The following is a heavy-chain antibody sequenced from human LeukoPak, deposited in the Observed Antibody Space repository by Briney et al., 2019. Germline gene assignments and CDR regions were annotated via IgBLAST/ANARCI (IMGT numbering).Heavy chain of an antibody. CDR1: GGTFSSYA. CDR2: IIPIFGTA. Sequence: GASVKVSCKASGGTFSSYAISWVRRAPGQGLEWMGGIIPIFGTANYAQKFQGRVTITADESTSTAYMELSSLRSGDTAVYYCARDLDSSGWYVLHYWGQGTLVTVSS. V-gene: IGHV1-69*13. CDR3: ARDLDSSGWYVLHY. D-gene: IGHD6-19*01. J-gene: IGHJ4*02.